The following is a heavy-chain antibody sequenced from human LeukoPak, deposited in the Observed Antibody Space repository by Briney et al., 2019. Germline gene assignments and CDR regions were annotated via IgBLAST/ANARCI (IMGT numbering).Heavy chain of an antibody. Sequence: GGSLRLSCAASGFTSSTYWMTWVRQAPGEGLEWVANIKQDGSEKYYVDSVQGRFTISRDNAKNSLYLQMNSLRAEDTAVYYCARSSGWFLTDWGQGTMVTVSS. V-gene: IGHV3-7*01. CDR3: ARSSGWFLTD. D-gene: IGHD6-19*01. CDR2: IKQDGSEK. J-gene: IGHJ3*01. CDR1: GFTSSTYW.